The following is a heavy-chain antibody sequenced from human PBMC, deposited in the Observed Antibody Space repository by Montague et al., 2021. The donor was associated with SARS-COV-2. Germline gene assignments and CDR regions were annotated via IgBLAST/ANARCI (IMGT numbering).Heavy chain of an antibody. D-gene: IGHD4-23*01. Sequence: SETLSLTCAVYGGSFSGYYWTWIRQSPGKGLEWIAEINHSGTTDSNFNPSLRSRVTISVDTSKSQFSLKLSSVTAADTGVSYCARWDPQTLTLIVLRGKSASDYWGQGTLVTISS. V-gene: IGHV4-34*01. J-gene: IGHJ4*02. CDR2: INHSGTTDS. CDR3: ARWDPQTLTLIVLRGKSASDY. CDR1: GGSFSGYY.